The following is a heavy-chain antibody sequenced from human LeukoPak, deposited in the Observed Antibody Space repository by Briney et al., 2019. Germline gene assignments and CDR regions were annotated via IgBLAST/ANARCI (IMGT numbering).Heavy chain of an antibody. CDR2: IKQDGSEK. CDR3: ARGRRYSSSWRLSDY. J-gene: IGHJ4*02. V-gene: IGHV3-7*01. CDR1: GFTFSSYW. Sequence: GGSLRLSCAASGFTFSSYWMSWVRQAPGKGLEWVANIKQDGSEKYYVDSVKGRFTISRDNAKNSLYLQMNSLRAEDTAVYYCARGRRYSSSWRLSDYWGQGTLVTVSS. D-gene: IGHD6-13*01.